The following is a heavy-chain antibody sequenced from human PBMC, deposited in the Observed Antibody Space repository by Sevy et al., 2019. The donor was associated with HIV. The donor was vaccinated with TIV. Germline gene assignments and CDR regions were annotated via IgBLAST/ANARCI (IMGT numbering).Heavy chain of an antibody. CDR3: AREGQVGGMDV. J-gene: IGHJ6*04. CDR2: ISFNGSHV. V-gene: IGHV3-11*04. CDR1: GFSFSDYY. Sequence: GGSLRLSCAASGFSFSDYYMSWVRLSPGKGLEWVSYISFNGSHVYYIEAVKGRFTISRDNGRNSLYLQMNNLRVDDTSVYFCAREGQVGGMDVWGKGTTVTVSS. D-gene: IGHD2-2*01.